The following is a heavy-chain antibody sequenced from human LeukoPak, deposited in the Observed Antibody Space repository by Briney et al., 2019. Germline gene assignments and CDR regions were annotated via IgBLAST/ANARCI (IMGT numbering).Heavy chain of an antibody. D-gene: IGHD5-12*01. V-gene: IGHV3-74*01. CDR2: ITRDGSST. J-gene: IGHJ6*02. Sequence: GGSLRLSCAASGFTFSSSWMHWVRHAPGKGLVWVSRITRDGSSTTYADSVKGRFTTSRDNAKNTLYLQMDSLRDDDTAVYYCARGSGYDFYYYYGMDVWGQGTTVTVSS. CDR3: ARGSGYDFYYYYGMDV. CDR1: GFTFSSSW.